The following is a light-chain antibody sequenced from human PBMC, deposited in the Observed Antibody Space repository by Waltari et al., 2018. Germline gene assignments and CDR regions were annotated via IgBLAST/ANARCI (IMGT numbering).Light chain of an antibody. V-gene: IGKV3-15*01. CDR3: QQYNLWPRT. J-gene: IGKJ1*01. CDR2: DTS. Sequence: EIVMTQSPATLSVSPGERATLSCRASQSVGVTLAWYQQKPGQAPNLLIYDTSTRATGVPAKFSGSGSGTEFTLTISSLQSEDVAIYYCQQYNLWPRTFGQGTRVEIK. CDR1: QSVGVT.